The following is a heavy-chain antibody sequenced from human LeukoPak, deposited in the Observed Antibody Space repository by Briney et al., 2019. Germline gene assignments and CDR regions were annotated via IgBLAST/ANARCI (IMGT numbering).Heavy chain of an antibody. D-gene: IGHD5-12*01. Sequence: GGSLRLSCAASGFTFSTYNMNWVRQAPGKGLEWVAVISYDGSNKYYADSVKGRFTISRDNAKNSLYLQMNSLRAEDTAVYYCAREGSGYDPDYWGQGTLVTVSS. CDR1: GFTFSTYN. V-gene: IGHV3-30*03. CDR3: AREGSGYDPDY. J-gene: IGHJ4*02. CDR2: ISYDGSNK.